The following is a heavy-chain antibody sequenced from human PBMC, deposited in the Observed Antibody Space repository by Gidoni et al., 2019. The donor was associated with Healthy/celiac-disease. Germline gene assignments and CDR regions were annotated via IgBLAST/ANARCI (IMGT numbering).Heavy chain of an antibody. D-gene: IGHD3-9*01. CDR1: GYSFTSYW. V-gene: IGHV5-51*03. CDR2: IYPGDSDT. Sequence: EVQLVQSGAAVKKPGESLKISCKGSGYSFTSYWIGWVRQMPGKGLEWMGIIYPGDSDTRYSPSFQGQVTISADKSISTAYLQWSSLKASDTAMYYCARRPRYDILTGYYYFDYWGQGTLVTVSS. CDR3: ARRPRYDILTGYYYFDY. J-gene: IGHJ4*02.